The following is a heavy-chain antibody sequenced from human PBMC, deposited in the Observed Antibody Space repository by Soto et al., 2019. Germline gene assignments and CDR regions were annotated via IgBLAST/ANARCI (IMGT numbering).Heavy chain of an antibody. CDR2: IIPIFVTA. CDR3: ALIRGSSYYYYGGMDV. V-gene: IGHV1-69*05. Sequence: QVQLVQSGAEVKKPGSSVKVSCKASGGTFSSYAISWVRQAPGQGLEWMGGIIPIFVTANYAQKFQGRVTITXXEXTXXAYMELSSLRSEDTAVYYCALIRGSSYYYYGGMDVWGQGTTVTVSS. CDR1: GGTFSSYA. D-gene: IGHD6-6*01. J-gene: IGHJ6*02.